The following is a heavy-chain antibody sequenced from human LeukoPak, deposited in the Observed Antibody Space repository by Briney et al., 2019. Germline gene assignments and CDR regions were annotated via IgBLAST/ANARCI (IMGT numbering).Heavy chain of an antibody. CDR1: GYTFTSYY. J-gene: IGHJ3*02. Sequence: ASVKVSCKASGYTFTSYYMHWVRQAPGQGLEWMGWINPNSGGTNYAQKFQGWVTMTRDTSISTAYMELSRLRSDDTAVYYCARARPYYYDSSGYYHGAFDIWGQGTMVTVSS. V-gene: IGHV1-2*04. CDR2: INPNSGGT. D-gene: IGHD3-22*01. CDR3: ARARPYYYDSSGYYHGAFDI.